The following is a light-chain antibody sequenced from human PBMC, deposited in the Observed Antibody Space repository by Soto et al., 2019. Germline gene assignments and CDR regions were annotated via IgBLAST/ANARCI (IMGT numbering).Light chain of an antibody. CDR1: QSVGSSY. CDR3: QQRHNWPIT. V-gene: IGKV3D-20*02. Sequence: EIVLTQSPATLSLSPGERATLSCRASQSVGSSYLAWYQQKPGQAPRFLIYAASSRATGIPDRFSGSGSGTEFTLTINSLQSEDFGVYYCQQRHNWPITFGQGTRLEI. CDR2: AAS. J-gene: IGKJ5*01.